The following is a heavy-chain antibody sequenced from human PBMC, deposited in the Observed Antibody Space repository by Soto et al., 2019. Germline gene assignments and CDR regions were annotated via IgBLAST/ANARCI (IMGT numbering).Heavy chain of an antibody. CDR1: GGSISTATYY. D-gene: IGHD6-13*01. J-gene: IGHJ5*02. Sequence: QVQLQESGPGLVKPSQTLSLTCTVSGGSISTATYYWSWIRQHPGKGLEWIGDIYYSGRTYYNPSLKXPVXIXADTSKNQFSLKLSSVTAADTAVYYCARDNRLGIAPWGQGTLVTVSS. CDR3: ARDNRLGIAP. CDR2: IYYSGRT. V-gene: IGHV4-31*01.